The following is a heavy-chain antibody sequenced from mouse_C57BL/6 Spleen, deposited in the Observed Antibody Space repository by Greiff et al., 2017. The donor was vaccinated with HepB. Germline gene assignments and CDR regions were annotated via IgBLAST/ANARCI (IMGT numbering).Heavy chain of an antibody. Sequence: VQLQQSGAELARPGASVKLSCKASGYTFTSYGISWVKQRTGQGLEWIGEIYPRSGNTYYNEKFKGKATLTADKSSSTAYMELRSLTSEDSAVYFCARERIITTVPYFDYWGQGTTLTVSS. D-gene: IGHD1-1*01. CDR2: IYPRSGNT. J-gene: IGHJ2*01. CDR1: GYTFTSYG. V-gene: IGHV1-81*01. CDR3: ARERIITTVPYFDY.